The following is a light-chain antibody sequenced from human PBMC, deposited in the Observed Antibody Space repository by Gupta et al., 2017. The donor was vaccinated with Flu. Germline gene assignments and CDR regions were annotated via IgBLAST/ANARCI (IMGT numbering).Light chain of an antibody. CDR1: QSPGKW. V-gene: IGKV1-5*03. J-gene: IGKJ1*01. CDR3: QDNNRYGGT. CDR2: RES. Sequence: IQLSQSPSTLSASVGDSVTITCRASQSPGKWLAWYQHKPGRAPKLLIYRESGLESGVPSRFSGSGSGTEYALTIDNLQPDDFATYYCQDNNRYGGTFGQGTKV.